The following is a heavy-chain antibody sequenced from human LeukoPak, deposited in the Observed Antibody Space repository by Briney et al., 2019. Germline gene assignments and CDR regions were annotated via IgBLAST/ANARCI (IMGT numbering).Heavy chain of an antibody. J-gene: IGHJ4*02. CDR1: GFTFSSYA. Sequence: GGSLRLSCAASGFTFSSYAMSWVRQAPGKGLEWVSAISGSGGSTYYADSVKGRFTISRDNSKNTLYLQMNSLRAEDTAVYYCTNAPKRVDYSPFDYWGQGTLVTISS. CDR3: TNAPKRVDYSPFDY. D-gene: IGHD3-16*01. CDR2: ISGSGGST. V-gene: IGHV3-23*01.